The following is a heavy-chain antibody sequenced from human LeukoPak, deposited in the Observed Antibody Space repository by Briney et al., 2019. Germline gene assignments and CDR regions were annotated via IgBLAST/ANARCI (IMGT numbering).Heavy chain of an antibody. J-gene: IGHJ4*02. D-gene: IGHD6-13*01. CDR2: ISGSGGST. CDR1: GFTFSSYA. CDR3: AKGKGIAAAGTPFDY. V-gene: IGHV3-23*01. Sequence: GGSLRLSCAASGFTFSSYAMSWVRLAPGRGLEWVSAISGSGGSTYYADSVKGRFTISRDNSKNTLYLQMNSLRAEDTAVYYCAKGKGIAAAGTPFDYWGQRTLVTVSS.